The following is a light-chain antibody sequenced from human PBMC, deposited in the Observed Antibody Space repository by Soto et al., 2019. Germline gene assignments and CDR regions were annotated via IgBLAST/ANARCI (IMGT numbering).Light chain of an antibody. J-gene: IGKJ5*01. V-gene: IGKV3-11*01. Sequence: EIVLTQSPATLSLSPGERATLSCRASQSVKTYLAWYQQKPGQAPRFLIYNASYRATGIPARFSGSGSGTNFTPTISSLEPDDFAVYYCQQRTNWPGLSFGQGTRLEIK. CDR3: QQRTNWPGLS. CDR1: QSVKTY. CDR2: NAS.